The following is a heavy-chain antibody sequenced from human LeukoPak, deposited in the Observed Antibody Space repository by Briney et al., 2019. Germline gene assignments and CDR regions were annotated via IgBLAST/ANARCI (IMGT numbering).Heavy chain of an antibody. CDR1: GGSISSYF. Sequence: IPSETLSLTCTVSGGSISSYFWSWIRQPPGKGLEWIGYIYYSGSTNYNPSLKSRVTISVDTSKNQFSLKLSSVTAADTAVYYCARSTPSTNRNYPPLFSFDSWGQGTLVTVSS. D-gene: IGHD1-7*01. J-gene: IGHJ4*02. CDR3: ARSTPSTNRNYPPLFSFDS. V-gene: IGHV4-59*01. CDR2: IYYSGST.